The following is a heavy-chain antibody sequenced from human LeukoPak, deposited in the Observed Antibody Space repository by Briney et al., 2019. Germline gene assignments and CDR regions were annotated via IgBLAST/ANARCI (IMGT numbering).Heavy chain of an antibody. CDR2: ISYDGSHK. D-gene: IGHD6-19*01. V-gene: IGHV3-30*18. J-gene: IGHJ4*02. CDR1: GFTFRNYG. CDR3: AKGLEQWLVLDY. Sequence: PGGSMRLSCAASGFTFRNYGMHWVRPAPGKGLEWVAVISYDGSHKYYADSVKGRFTISRDNSKETLYLQMNSLRVEDTAVYYCAKGLEQWLVLDYWGQGTLVTVSS.